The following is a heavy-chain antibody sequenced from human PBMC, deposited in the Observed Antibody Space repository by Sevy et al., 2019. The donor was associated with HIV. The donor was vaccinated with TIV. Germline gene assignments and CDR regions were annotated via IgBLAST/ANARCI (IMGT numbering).Heavy chain of an antibody. CDR3: ATDRIEKSFDN. CDR1: GYTFRTST. CDR2: INTGNGNT. Sequence: ASVKVSCKAPGYTFRTSTIHWVRQAPGQRLEWMGWINTGNGNTRYSQRFKGRFTITRDTSATTAYMELSSLRSEDTAVFYCATDRIEKSFDNWCQGTLVTVSS. J-gene: IGHJ4*02. V-gene: IGHV1-3*04.